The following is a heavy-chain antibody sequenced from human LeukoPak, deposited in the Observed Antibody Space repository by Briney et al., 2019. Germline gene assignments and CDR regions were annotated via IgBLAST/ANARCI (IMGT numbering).Heavy chain of an antibody. V-gene: IGHV3-33*01. J-gene: IGHJ4*02. D-gene: IGHD2-15*01. CDR1: GFTFSTHA. Sequence: PGGSLRLSCAASGFTFSTHAMHWVRQAPAKGLEWVAMIWFDGKTTYYVNSVKGRFTITRDNSKNSLYLQMNSLRAEDTAVYYCAREELDIVVVVAAQYYSDYWGQGTLVTVSS. CDR2: IWFDGKTT. CDR3: AREELDIVVVVAAQYYSDY.